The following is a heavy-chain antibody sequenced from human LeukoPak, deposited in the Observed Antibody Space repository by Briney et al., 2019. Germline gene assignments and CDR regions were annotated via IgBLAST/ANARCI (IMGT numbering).Heavy chain of an antibody. CDR3: AKDRLPHDSSGYVDAFDI. Sequence: PGGSLRLSCAASGFTFSSYAMSWVRQAPGKGLEWVSAISGSGGSTYYADSVKGRFTISRDNSKNTPYLQMNSLRAEDTAVYYCAKDRLPHDSSGYVDAFDIWGQGTMVTVSS. CDR1: GFTFSSYA. V-gene: IGHV3-23*01. CDR2: ISGSGGST. J-gene: IGHJ3*02. D-gene: IGHD3-22*01.